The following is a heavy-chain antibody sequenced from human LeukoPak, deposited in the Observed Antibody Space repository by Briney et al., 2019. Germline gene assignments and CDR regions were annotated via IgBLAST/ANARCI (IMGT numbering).Heavy chain of an antibody. CDR3: AKSVVSPLDSMDY. D-gene: IGHD4-23*01. CDR2: ISGSGGST. J-gene: IGHJ4*02. V-gene: IGHV3-23*01. Sequence: QAGGSLRLSCAASGFTFSSYAMSWVRQAPGKGLEWVSAISGSGGSTYYADSVKGRLTISRDNSKNTLYLQMNSLRAEDTAVYYCAKSVVSPLDSMDYWGQGTLVTVSS. CDR1: GFTFSSYA.